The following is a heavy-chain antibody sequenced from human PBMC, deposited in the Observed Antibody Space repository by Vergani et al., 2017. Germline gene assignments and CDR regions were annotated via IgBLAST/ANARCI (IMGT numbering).Heavy chain of an antibody. CDR2: IIPIFGTA. CDR1: GGTFSSYA. Sequence: QVQLVQSGAEVKKPGSSVKVSCKASGGTFSSYAISWVRQAPGQGLEWMGGIIPIFGTANYAQKFQGIVTITADESTSTAYMELSSLRSEDTAVYYCAGVVVVPAANLGHDYYYGMDVWGQGTTVTVSS. J-gene: IGHJ6*02. V-gene: IGHV1-69*01. D-gene: IGHD2-2*01. CDR3: AGVVVVPAANLGHDYYYGMDV.